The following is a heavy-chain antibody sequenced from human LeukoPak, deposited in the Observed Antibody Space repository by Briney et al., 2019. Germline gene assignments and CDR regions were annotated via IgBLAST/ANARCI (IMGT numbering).Heavy chain of an antibody. J-gene: IGHJ4*02. V-gene: IGHV3-9*01. D-gene: IGHD3-3*01. CDR1: GFTFDDYA. Sequence: GRSLRLSCAASGFTFDDYAMHWVRQAPGKGLEWVSGISWNSGSIGYADSVKGRFTISRDNAKNSLYLQMNSLRAKDTALYYCAKGDFGVHQSVDYWGQGTLVTVSS. CDR3: AKGDFGVHQSVDY. CDR2: ISWNSGSI.